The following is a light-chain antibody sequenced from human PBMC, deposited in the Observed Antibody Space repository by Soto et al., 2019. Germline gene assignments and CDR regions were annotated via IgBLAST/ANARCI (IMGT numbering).Light chain of an antibody. J-gene: IGLJ1*01. CDR1: SSDVGGYNY. CDR3: SSYRSSNTHV. V-gene: IGLV2-14*01. Sequence: QSALTQPASVSGSPGQSITISSTGTSSDVGGYNYVSWYQHHPGKAPKLMIYEVSNRPSGVSDRFSGSKSGNTASLTISGLQAEDEADYYCSSYRSSNTHVFGTGTKVTVL. CDR2: EVS.